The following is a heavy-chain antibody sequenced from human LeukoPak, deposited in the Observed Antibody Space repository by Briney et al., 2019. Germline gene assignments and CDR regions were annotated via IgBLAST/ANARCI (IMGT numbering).Heavy chain of an antibody. D-gene: IGHD3-16*01. V-gene: IGHV3-66*04. Sequence: PGGSLRLSCAASGFTVGSNYMSWVRQAPGKGLEWVSVIYSGGSTYYADSVKGRFTISRDNSKNTLYLQMNSLRAEDTAVYYCARLSSWVFEIWGQGTMVTVSS. J-gene: IGHJ3*02. CDR2: IYSGGST. CDR1: GFTVGSNY. CDR3: ARLSSWVFEI.